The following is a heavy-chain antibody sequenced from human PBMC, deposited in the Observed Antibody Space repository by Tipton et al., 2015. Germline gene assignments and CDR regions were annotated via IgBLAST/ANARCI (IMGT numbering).Heavy chain of an antibody. J-gene: IGHJ2*01. CDR1: GGSISSSSYY. CDR3: ARDAGRYYDSSGLSWYFDL. V-gene: IGHV4-39*07. Sequence: TLSLTCSVSGGSISSSSYYWDWIRQPPGKGLEWIGEINHSGSTNYNPSLKSRVTISVDTSKNQFSLKLSSVTAADTAVYYCARDAGRYYDSSGLSWYFDLWGRGTLVTVSS. D-gene: IGHD3-22*01. CDR2: INHSGST.